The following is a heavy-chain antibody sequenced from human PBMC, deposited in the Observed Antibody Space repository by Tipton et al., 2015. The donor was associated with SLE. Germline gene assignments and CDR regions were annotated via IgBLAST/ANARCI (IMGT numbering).Heavy chain of an antibody. CDR2: IIHSGVT. D-gene: IGHD6-13*01. V-gene: IGHV4-34*12. CDR1: GGSFNGYF. J-gene: IGHJ5*02. Sequence: AGLVKPSQTLSLTCAVYGGSFNGYFWTWIRQPPGKGLEWIAEIIHSGVTNYNPSLKSRVTIAVDTSKNQFSLKLNSVTAADTAVYYCARHVAIAAVGHWFDPWGQGTLVTVDS. CDR3: ARHVAIAAVGHWFDP.